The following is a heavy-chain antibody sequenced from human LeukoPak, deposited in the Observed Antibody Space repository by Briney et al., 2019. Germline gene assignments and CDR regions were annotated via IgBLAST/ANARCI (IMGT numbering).Heavy chain of an antibody. V-gene: IGHV1-69*10. D-gene: IGHD4-17*01. CDR3: ARDPQSVTTMKNAFDL. CDR2: IVPIFGMI. J-gene: IGHJ3*01. Sequence: SVKVSCKSSEGTFTSHVITWVRQAPGQGLEWMGSIVPIFGMIHYAQKFQGRVTITADKSTTTAFMELNSLISEDTAVYYCARDPQSVTTMKNAFDLWGQGTVVIVSS. CDR1: EGTFTSHV.